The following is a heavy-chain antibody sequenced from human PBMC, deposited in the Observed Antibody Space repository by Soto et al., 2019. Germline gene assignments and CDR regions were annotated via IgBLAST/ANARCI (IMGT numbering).Heavy chain of an antibody. D-gene: IGHD3-3*01. Sequence: TSTGSAGTTRRRSCHWGWIRQSQGKGLEWIGSIYYSGSTYYNPPLKSRVTISVDTSKNQFSLKLSSVTAADTAVYYCARHLTLPRDFLSGYYGRTYFYGLDVWCQ. V-gene: IGHV4-39*01. CDR2: IYYSGST. CDR3: ARHLTLPRDFLSGYYGRTYFYGLDV. J-gene: IGHJ6*02. CDR1: AGTTRRRSCH.